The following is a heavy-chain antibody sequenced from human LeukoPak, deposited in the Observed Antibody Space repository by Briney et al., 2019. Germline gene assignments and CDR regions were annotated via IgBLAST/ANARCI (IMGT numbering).Heavy chain of an antibody. D-gene: IGHD3-16*01. V-gene: IGHV3-7*03. CDR2: INHNGNVN. J-gene: IGHJ6*02. Sequence: RSGGSLRLSCAASGFTFSSYWMNWARQAPGKGLEWVASINHNGNVNYYVDSVKGRFTISRDNAKNSLYLQMSNSRAEDTAVYFCARGGGLDVWGQGATVTVSS. CDR1: GFTFSSYW. CDR3: ARGGGLDV.